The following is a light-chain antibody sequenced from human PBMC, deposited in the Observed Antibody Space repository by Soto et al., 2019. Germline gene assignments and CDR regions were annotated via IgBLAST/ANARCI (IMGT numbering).Light chain of an antibody. V-gene: IGKV3-11*01. CDR2: GAS. J-gene: IGKJ2*01. CDR3: QERSNWYT. Sequence: EIVLTQSPATLSLSPGERDTLSCRASQSVSSFLAWYQQKPGQAPRLLIYGASNRATGIPARFSGSGSGTDFSLTISSLEPEDFAVYYCQERSNWYTFGLWTKLQIK. CDR1: QSVSSF.